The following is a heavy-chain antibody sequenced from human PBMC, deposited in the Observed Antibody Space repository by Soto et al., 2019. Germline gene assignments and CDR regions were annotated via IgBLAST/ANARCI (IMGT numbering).Heavy chain of an antibody. CDR1: GGSISSGGYY. D-gene: IGHD5-18*01. Sequence: ASETLSLTCAVYGGSISSGGYYWSWIRQHPGKGLEWIEYIYYSGSTYYNPSLKSRVTISVDTSKNQFSLKLSSVTAADTAVYYCAREGVRGYSHFDYWGQGTQVTVSS. V-gene: IGHV4-31*11. CDR2: IYYSGST. CDR3: AREGVRGYSHFDY. J-gene: IGHJ4*02.